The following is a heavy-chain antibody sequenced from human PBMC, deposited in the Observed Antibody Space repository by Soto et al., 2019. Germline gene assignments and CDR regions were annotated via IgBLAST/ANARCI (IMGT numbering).Heavy chain of an antibody. D-gene: IGHD6-13*01. J-gene: IGHJ5*02. Sequence: ETLSLTCSVSGDSITNNKWWSWVRQPPGKGLEWIGSIYYSGSTYYSPSLKSRVTISVDTSKNQFSLKLSSVTAADTAVYYCARRERAAGTDWWFDPWGQGTLVTVSS. CDR2: IYYSGST. CDR1: GDSITNNKW. CDR3: ARRERAAGTDWWFDP. V-gene: IGHV4-39*01.